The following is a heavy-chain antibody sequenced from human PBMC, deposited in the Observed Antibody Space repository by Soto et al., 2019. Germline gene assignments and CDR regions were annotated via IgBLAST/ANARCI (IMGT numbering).Heavy chain of an antibody. V-gene: IGHV2-5*02. CDR3: AQSLWRGYNAWFDP. Sequence: QIPLKESGPTRVKPTQPLTLPCTFSGFSLTTSGVGVGWIRQPPGKAPGWLALIYWADDKRYSPSLQTRLTITNNTSKNHVVLTMTNRDPVDTATYYCAQSLWRGYNAWFDPWGQGTLVTVSS. CDR2: IYWADDK. J-gene: IGHJ5*02. CDR1: GFSLTTSGVG. D-gene: IGHD3-3*01.